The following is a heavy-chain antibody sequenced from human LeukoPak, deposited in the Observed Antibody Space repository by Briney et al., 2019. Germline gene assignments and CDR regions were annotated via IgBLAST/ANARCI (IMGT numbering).Heavy chain of an antibody. D-gene: IGHD2-2*01. V-gene: IGHV3-23*01. CDR1: GFTFSSYG. J-gene: IGHJ1*01. CDR2: ISGSGGTT. Sequence: GGSLRLSCAASGFTFSSYGMSWVRQAPGKGLEWVSGISGSGGTTYYADSAKGRFTISRDNSKNTLYLQMNSLRAEDTAVYYCAKDLGCSSTSCYGFFQHWGLGTLVTVSS. CDR3: AKDLGCSSTSCYGFFQH.